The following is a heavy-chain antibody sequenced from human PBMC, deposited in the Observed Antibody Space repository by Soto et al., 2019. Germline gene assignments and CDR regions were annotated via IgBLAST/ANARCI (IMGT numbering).Heavy chain of an antibody. V-gene: IGHV3-48*03. CDR3: ARSGYNWNDGARGYFDY. D-gene: IGHD1-20*01. CDR1: GFTFSSYE. J-gene: IGHJ4*02. Sequence: EVQLVESGGGLVQPGGSLRLSCAASGFTFSSYEMNWVRQAPGKGLEWVSYISSSGRTIYYADSVKGRFTISRDNAKNSLYLQMNSLRAEDTAVYYCARSGYNWNDGARGYFDYWGQGTLVTASS. CDR2: ISSSGRTI.